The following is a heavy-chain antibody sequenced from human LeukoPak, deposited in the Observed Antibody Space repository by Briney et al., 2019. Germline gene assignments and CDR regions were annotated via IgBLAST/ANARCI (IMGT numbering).Heavy chain of an antibody. CDR3: ARGRKTLNTRMRGTMKRDNYFDL. D-gene: IGHD1/OR15-1a*01. CDR2: AHHSGRT. Sequence: SETLSLTCAVYGGAFSGYFWTWIRQPPGKGLEWIAEAHHSGRTNYNPSLKSRVAISIDTSKNQFSLKMNSVTAADTAVYFCARGRKTLNTRMRGTMKRDNYFDLWGQGTLVSDSS. CDR1: GGAFSGYF. J-gene: IGHJ5*02. V-gene: IGHV4-34*01.